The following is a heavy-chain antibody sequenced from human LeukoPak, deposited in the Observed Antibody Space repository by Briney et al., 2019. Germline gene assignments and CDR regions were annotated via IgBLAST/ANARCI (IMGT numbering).Heavy chain of an antibody. CDR2: SNHSGSS. CDR1: GGSFSSGQY. D-gene: IGHD3-3*01. Sequence: SGTLSLTCAVFGGSFSSGQYWSWIRQPPGKVLEWIGNSNHSGSSNYNPALKSRVTISVDTSKNQFSLKLSCVTAADTAVYYCARGSYYDFWSGLNGGHWFDPWGQGTLVTVCS. V-gene: IGHV4-34*01. CDR3: ARGSYYDFWSGLNGGHWFDP. J-gene: IGHJ5*02.